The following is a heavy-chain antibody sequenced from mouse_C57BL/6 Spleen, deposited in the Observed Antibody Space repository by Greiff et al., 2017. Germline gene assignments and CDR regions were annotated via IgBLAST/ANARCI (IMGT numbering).Heavy chain of an antibody. CDR3: AREIYYYGSSYGGMDY. D-gene: IGHD1-1*01. CDR1: GYTFTSYW. V-gene: IGHV1-64*01. CDR2: IHPNSGST. Sequence: QVQLQQPGAELVKPGASVKLSCKASGYTFTSYWMHWLKPRPGQGLEWIGMIHPNSGSTNYNEKFKSKATLTVAKSSSTAYMQLSSLTSEDSAVYDCAREIYYYGSSYGGMDYWGQGTSVTVSS. J-gene: IGHJ4*01.